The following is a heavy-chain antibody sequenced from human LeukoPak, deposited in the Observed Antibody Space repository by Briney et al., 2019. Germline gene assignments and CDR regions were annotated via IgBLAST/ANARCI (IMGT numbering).Heavy chain of an antibody. CDR1: GFTFSNYA. Sequence: GGSLRLSCAASGFTFSNYAMHWVRQAPGKGLEWVPVKSYDGSNKYYADSVKGRFTISRDNSKNTLYLQMNSLRAEDTAVYYCATTGGPFGSGSLDYWGQGTLVTVSS. D-gene: IGHD3-10*01. CDR3: ATTGGPFGSGSLDY. J-gene: IGHJ4*02. CDR2: KSYDGSNK. V-gene: IGHV3-30-3*01.